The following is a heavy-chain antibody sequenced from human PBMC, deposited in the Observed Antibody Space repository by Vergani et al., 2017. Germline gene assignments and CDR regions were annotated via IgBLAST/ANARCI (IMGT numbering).Heavy chain of an antibody. CDR1: GFTFSSYA. D-gene: IGHD3-10*01. V-gene: IGHV3-30*04. CDR3: AKDLDGSGSYYPLGGMDV. CDR2: ISYDGSNK. Sequence: QVQLVESGGGVVQPGRSLRLSCAASGFTFSSYAMHWVRQAPGKGLEWVAVISYDGSNKYYADSVKGRFTISRDNSKNTLYLQMNSLRAEDTAVYYCAKDLDGSGSYYPLGGMDVWGQGTTVTVSS. J-gene: IGHJ6*02.